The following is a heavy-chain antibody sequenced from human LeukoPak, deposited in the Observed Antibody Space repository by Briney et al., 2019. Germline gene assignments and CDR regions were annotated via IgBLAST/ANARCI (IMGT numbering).Heavy chain of an antibody. CDR3: AKAFYNWNFVHYFAS. Sequence: GGSLRLSCAASGFTSSSYNMNWVRQAPGKGLEWVSSISSSSRYIYYADSVKGRFTISRDNAKNSLYLQMNSLRAEDTAVYYCAKAFYNWNFVHYFASWGRGTLVTVSS. CDR1: GFTSSSYN. J-gene: IGHJ4*02. V-gene: IGHV3-21*01. CDR2: ISSSSRYI. D-gene: IGHD1-7*01.